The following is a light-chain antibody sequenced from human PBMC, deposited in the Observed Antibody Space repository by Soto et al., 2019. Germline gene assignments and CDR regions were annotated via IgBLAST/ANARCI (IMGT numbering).Light chain of an antibody. CDR3: NSYTDSGTYV. Sequence: QSVLTQPASVSGSPGQSIAVSCTGTSSDVGGYNYVSWYQQRPGKGPKLILYDVSSRPSGVSNRFSGSKSGNTASLTITGLQAEDEADYSCNSYTDSGTYVFGTGTKVTVL. J-gene: IGLJ1*01. CDR1: SSDVGGYNY. CDR2: DVS. V-gene: IGLV2-14*01.